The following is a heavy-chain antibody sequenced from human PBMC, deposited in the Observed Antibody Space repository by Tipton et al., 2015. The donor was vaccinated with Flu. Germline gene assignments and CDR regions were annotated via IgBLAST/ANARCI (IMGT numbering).Heavy chain of an antibody. CDR3: ARVPRGPYYGMDV. V-gene: IGHV4-39*07. CDR2: IYFTGTS. D-gene: IGHD3-10*01. CDR1: GGSISSRSYY. J-gene: IGHJ6*02. Sequence: LRLSCTVSGGSISSRSYYWGWIRQPPGQGLEWIGSIYFTGTSHYKPSLKSRVTISVDTSKNQFSLKLSSVTAADTAVYYCARVPRGPYYGMDVWGQGTTVTVSS.